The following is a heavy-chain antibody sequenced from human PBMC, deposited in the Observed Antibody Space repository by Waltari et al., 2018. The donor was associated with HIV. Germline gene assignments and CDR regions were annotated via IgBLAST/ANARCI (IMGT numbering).Heavy chain of an antibody. V-gene: IGHV3-74*01. J-gene: IGHJ4*02. CDR1: GFSVRNHW. Sequence: VQLVESGGGSIKPGGSLRLSCAGSGFSVRNHWMDWVRQGPGKGLVWVARINSDGSTRNYADAVKGRFVISRDNSRNTVYLQLNSVKVEDTAVYFCARASHYIEFSTFDGDYYFDLWGRGTRVAVSS. CDR3: ARASHYIEFSTFDGDYYFDL. D-gene: IGHD3-9*01. CDR2: INSDGSTR.